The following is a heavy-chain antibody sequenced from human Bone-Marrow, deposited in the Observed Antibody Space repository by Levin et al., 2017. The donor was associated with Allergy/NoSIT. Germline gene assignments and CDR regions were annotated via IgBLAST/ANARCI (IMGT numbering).Heavy chain of an antibody. CDR1: GFNFNEAW. CDR2: IKSRISGATT. V-gene: IGHV3-15*07. D-gene: IGHD1-14*01. J-gene: IGHJ4*02. CDR3: AKVKDPLTWALEY. Sequence: GESLKISCEASGFNFNEAWMTWVRQAPGKGLEWVGRIKSRISGATTDFAAAVTGRFTISRDDSKNAVYLQMSSLKTEDTAMYYGAKVKDPLTWALEYWGQGTLVTVSS.